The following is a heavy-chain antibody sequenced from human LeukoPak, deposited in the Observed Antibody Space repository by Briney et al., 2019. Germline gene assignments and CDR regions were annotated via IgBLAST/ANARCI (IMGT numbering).Heavy chain of an antibody. D-gene: IGHD6-19*01. Sequence: PGGSLRLSCAASGFTFSSYAMSWVRQAPGKGLEWVSAISGSGGSTYYADSVKGRFTISRDNSKNTLYLQMNSLRAEDTAAYYCARSSGWLIPHGYWGQGTLVTVSS. CDR3: ARSSGWLIPHGY. V-gene: IGHV3-23*01. CDR2: ISGSGGST. CDR1: GFTFSSYA. J-gene: IGHJ4*02.